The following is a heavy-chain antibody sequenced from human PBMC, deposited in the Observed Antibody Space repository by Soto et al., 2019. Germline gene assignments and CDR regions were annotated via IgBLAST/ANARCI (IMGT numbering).Heavy chain of an antibody. V-gene: IGHV2-5*02. CDR1: GFSLRSLGMA. Sequence: QITLKESGPTLLKPTQTLTLTCTFSGFSLRSLGMAVGWIRQPPGRALEWVALIYWDDEERYSPSLQSRLTITKDTSKNHVVLTMTTMDPVDTATYYCARRYDSSFDFWGQGIPDTVSS. J-gene: IGHJ4*02. CDR3: ARRYDSSFDF. D-gene: IGHD6-6*01. CDR2: IYWDDEE.